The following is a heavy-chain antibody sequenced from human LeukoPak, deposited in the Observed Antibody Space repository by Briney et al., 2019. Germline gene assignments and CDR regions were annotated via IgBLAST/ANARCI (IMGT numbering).Heavy chain of an antibody. CDR2: IYYSGST. CDR3: ARVNFDWSYYYYGMDV. CDR1: GGSISSYY. V-gene: IGHV4-59*01. J-gene: IGHJ6*04. Sequence: SETLSLTCTVSGGSISSYYWSWIRQPPGKGPEWIGYIYYSGSTNYNPSLKSRVTISVDTSKNQFSLKLSSVTAADTAVYYCARVNFDWSYYYYGMDVWGKGTTVTVSS. D-gene: IGHD3-9*01.